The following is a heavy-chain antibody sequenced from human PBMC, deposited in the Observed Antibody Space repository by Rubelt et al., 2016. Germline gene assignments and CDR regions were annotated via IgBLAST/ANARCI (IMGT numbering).Heavy chain of an antibody. CDR2: IKSKTDGGTT. J-gene: IGHJ4*02. Sequence: EVQLVESGGGLVKPGGSLRLSCAASGFTFSNAWMSWVRQAPGKGLEWVGRIKSKTDGGTTDYAAPVKGRFTISRDDSIHTVFLQMNRLKTEDTAVYYCITGTVGATTVDYHWGQGTLVTVSS. CDR3: ITGTVGATTVDYH. V-gene: IGHV3-15*01. CDR1: GFTFSNAW. D-gene: IGHD1-26*01.